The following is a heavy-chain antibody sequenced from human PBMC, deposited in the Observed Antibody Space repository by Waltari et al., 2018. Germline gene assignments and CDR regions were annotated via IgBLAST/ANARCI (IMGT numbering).Heavy chain of an antibody. Sequence: QVQLQESGPGLVKPSETLSLTCTVSGGSISSYYWSWIRQPAGKGLEWIGRIYTSGSTTYNPSLKSRVTMSVDTSKTQFSLKLSSVTAADTAVYYCARGGYCSSTSCYTQMNYYYYGMDVWGQGTTVTVSS. CDR1: GGSISSYY. V-gene: IGHV4-4*07. J-gene: IGHJ6*02. CDR3: ARGGYCSSTSCYTQMNYYYYGMDV. CDR2: IYTSGST. D-gene: IGHD2-2*02.